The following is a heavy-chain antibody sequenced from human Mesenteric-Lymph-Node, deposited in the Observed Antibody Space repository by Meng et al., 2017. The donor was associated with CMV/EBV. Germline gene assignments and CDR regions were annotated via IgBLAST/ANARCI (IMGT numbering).Heavy chain of an antibody. J-gene: IGHJ4*02. Sequence: VSGCSGRNGTHCWSWGRQPPGRGLELLGYIFYTGSTYYNPSLKGRVTMSMDRSKNQFSLKLTSVTAADTAVYYCANDYGSGSYRFDYWGQGTLVTVSS. CDR1: GCSGRNGTHC. CDR2: IFYTGST. CDR3: ANDYGSGSYRFDY. D-gene: IGHD3-10*01. V-gene: IGHV4-30-2*01.